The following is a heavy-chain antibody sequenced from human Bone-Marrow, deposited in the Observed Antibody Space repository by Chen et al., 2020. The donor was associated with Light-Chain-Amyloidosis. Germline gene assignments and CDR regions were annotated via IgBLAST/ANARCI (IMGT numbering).Heavy chain of an antibody. CDR2: IRGSGGSR. CDR3: AKDISYDDILPGYPADAFDI. V-gene: IGHV3-23*04. J-gene: IGHJ3*02. Sequence: EVQLVESGGGLLQRGGSLRLSCAASGFAFSSYAMSWVRQAPGKGLGGGSTIRGSGGSRYYGDSVKGRLTISRDNCKNALFLQMNSLRAEDTAVYYCAKDISYDDILPGYPADAFDIWGQGTMVTVSS. D-gene: IGHD3-9*01. CDR1: GFAFSSYA.